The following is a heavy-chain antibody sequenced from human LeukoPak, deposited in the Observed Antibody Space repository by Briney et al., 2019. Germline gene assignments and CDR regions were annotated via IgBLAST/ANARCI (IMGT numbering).Heavy chain of an antibody. D-gene: IGHD2-15*01. CDR2: IKSKTNGGTT. CDR1: GFTFSDAW. V-gene: IGHV3-15*01. Sequence: PGGSLRLSCAASGFTFSDAWMTWVRQAPGKGLEWVGRIKSKTNGGTTDYAAPVKGRFTISRDDSKNTLYFQMNSLKTEDTAVYYCTALGYPQYFHHWGQGTLVTVSS. J-gene: IGHJ4*02. CDR3: TALGYPQYFHH.